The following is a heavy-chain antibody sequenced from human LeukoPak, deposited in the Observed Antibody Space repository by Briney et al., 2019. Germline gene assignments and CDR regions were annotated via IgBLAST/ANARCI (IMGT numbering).Heavy chain of an antibody. CDR2: IIPIFGTA. V-gene: IGHV1-69*05. CDR1: GGTFSGYA. CDR3: ARDWRGYSSEPFDY. Sequence: EASVKVSCKASGGTFSGYAISWVRQAPGQGLEWMGRIIPIFGTANYAQKFQGRVTITTDESTSTAYMELSSLRSEDTAVYYCARDWRGYSSEPFDYWGQGTLVTVSS. J-gene: IGHJ4*02. D-gene: IGHD6-19*01.